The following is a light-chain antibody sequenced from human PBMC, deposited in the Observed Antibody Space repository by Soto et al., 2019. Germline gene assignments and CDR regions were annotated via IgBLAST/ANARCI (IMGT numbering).Light chain of an antibody. CDR3: CSYAGIRTYV. J-gene: IGLJ1*01. V-gene: IGLV2-23*01. CDR2: EDT. Sequence: QSALTQPASVSGSPGQSITISCTGTSSDVGNYNLVSWYQFQPGKTPKLMISEDTKRPSGVSHRFSGSKSGNTASLTISGLQPEDEADYFCCSYAGIRTYVFGTGTKATVL. CDR1: SSDVGNYNL.